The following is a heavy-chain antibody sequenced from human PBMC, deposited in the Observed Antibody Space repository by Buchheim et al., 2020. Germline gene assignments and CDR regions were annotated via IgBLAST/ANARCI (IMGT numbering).Heavy chain of an antibody. D-gene: IGHD3-9*01. J-gene: IGHJ4*02. Sequence: EVELEESGGGLVQPGGSLRLSCAASGFTFSSFWMHWVRQAPGKGLEWVSRIKNDGSSTDYADSVKGRFIISRDNSKSKLYLQMNSLRVDDTAVYYCARTATGPEYWGQGTL. CDR2: IKNDGSST. V-gene: IGHV3-74*01. CDR3: ARTATGPEY. CDR1: GFTFSSFW.